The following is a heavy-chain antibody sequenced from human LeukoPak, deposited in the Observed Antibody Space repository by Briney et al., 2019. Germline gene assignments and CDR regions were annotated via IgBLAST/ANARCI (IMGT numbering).Heavy chain of an antibody. CDR2: ISAYNGNT. Sequence: EASVKVSCKASGYTFTNFAINWVRQAPGQGLEWMGWISAYNGNTNYAQKLQGRVTMTTDTSTSTAYMELRSLRSDDTAVYYCAREEVHGYDPQDYWGQGTLVTVSS. J-gene: IGHJ4*02. CDR1: GYTFTNFA. D-gene: IGHD3-16*01. V-gene: IGHV1-18*01. CDR3: AREEVHGYDPQDY.